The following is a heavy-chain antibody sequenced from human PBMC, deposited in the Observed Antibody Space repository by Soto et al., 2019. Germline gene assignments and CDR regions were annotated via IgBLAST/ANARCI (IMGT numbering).Heavy chain of an antibody. Sequence: ASVKVSCKASGYTFTSYGISWVRQAPGQGLEWMGWISAYNGNTNYAQKLQGRVTMTTDTSTSTAYMELRSLRSDDTALYYCARDFHCSGGRCYDCFDPWGQGTLVTVSS. CDR3: ARDFHCSGGRCYDCFDP. D-gene: IGHD2-15*01. V-gene: IGHV1-18*01. CDR1: GYTFTSYG. J-gene: IGHJ5*02. CDR2: ISAYNGNT.